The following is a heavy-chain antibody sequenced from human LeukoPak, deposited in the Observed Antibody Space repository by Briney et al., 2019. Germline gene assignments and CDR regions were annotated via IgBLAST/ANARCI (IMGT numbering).Heavy chain of an antibody. CDR3: ARGTTINTGTDY. D-gene: IGHD5-12*01. CDR1: GYTLTELS. CDR2: FDPEDGET. V-gene: IGHV1-24*01. J-gene: IGHJ4*02. Sequence: ASVKVSCKVSGYTLTELSMHWVRQAPGKGLEWMGGFDPEDGETIYAQKFQGRVTMTEDTSTDTAYMELSSLRSEDTAVYYCARGTTINTGTDYWGQGTLVTVSS.